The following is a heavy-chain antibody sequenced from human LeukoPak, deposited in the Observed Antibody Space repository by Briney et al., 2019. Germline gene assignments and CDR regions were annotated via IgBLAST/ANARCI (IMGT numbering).Heavy chain of an antibody. CDR2: IYYSGNT. CDR1: GGSVSGSSYY. CDR3: ARAPTDYYYYYYMDV. Sequence: SETLSLTCTVSGGSVSGSSYYWGWIRQPPGKGLEWIGSIYYSGNTYYNPSLKSRVTISVDTSKNQFSLKLSSVTAADTAVYYCARAPTDYYYYYYMDVWGKGTTVTVSS. J-gene: IGHJ6*03. V-gene: IGHV4-39*07.